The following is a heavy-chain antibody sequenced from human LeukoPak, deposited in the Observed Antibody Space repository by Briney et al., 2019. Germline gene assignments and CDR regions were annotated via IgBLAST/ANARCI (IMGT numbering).Heavy chain of an antibody. CDR3: ARDLGIAVAGIPLGY. Sequence: ETLSLTCTVSGGSISSSSYYWGWIRQAPGKGLEWVANIKQDGSEKYYVDSVKGRFTISRDNAKNSLYLQMNSLRAEDTAVYYCARDLGIAVAGIPLGYWGQGTLVTVSS. J-gene: IGHJ4*02. CDR2: IKQDGSEK. D-gene: IGHD6-19*01. CDR1: GGSISSSSYY. V-gene: IGHV3-7*01.